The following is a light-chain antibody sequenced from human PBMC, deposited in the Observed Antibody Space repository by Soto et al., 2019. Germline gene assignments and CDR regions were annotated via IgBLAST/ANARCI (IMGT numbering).Light chain of an antibody. CDR1: SSDVGCYNY. V-gene: IGLV2-14*01. CDR3: RSYTSSRTGV. CDR2: DVG. Sequence: QSALTQPASVSGSPGQSIAIPCTGTSSDVGCYNYVSWYQQHPGKTPNLMIYDVGNRPSGVSNRFSGSKSGNTASLTISGLQAEDEADYYCRSYTSSRTGVFGGGTKLTVL. J-gene: IGLJ3*02.